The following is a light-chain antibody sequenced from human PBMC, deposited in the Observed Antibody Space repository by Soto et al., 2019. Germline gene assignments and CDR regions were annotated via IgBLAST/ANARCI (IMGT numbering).Light chain of an antibody. CDR2: DNT. J-gene: IGLJ2*01. CDR3: HSYESSPRGYVF. Sequence: QSVLTQPPSVSGAPGQRVSISCTGSSSNIGTGYDVHWYQVLPGRSPKLLIFDNTNRPSGVPDRFSGSRSGASASLAISGLRAEDEADYYCHSYESSPRGYVFLGGGTRLAAL. V-gene: IGLV1-40*01. CDR1: SSNIGTGYD.